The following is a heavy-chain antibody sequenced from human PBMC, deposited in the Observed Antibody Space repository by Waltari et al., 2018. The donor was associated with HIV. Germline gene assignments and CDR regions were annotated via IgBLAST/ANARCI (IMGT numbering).Heavy chain of an antibody. CDR3: AKGGPTIGLYYFDY. CDR1: GFSFDDYA. Sequence: EVQLVESGGGLVQPGRSLRLSCAASGFSFDDYAMHWVRQAPGKGLEWGSGISWNGAGVGYAGSVKGRFAISRDNAKNSLYLQMNSLRAEDTALYYCAKGGPTIGLYYFDYWGQGTLVTVSS. J-gene: IGHJ4*02. V-gene: IGHV3-9*01. CDR2: ISWNGAGV. D-gene: IGHD5-12*01.